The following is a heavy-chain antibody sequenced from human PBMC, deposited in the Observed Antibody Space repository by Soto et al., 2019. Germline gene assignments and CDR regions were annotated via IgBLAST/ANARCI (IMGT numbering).Heavy chain of an antibody. Sequence: SVKVSCKASGFTFSSSAIQWVRQARGQPLEWIGWIVVASGKTDYTHNLQTRVTISADKSISTAYLQWSSLEASDTAMYYCARPTYCSSTHCSPFDYWGQGTLVTVSS. CDR1: GFTFSSSA. V-gene: IGHV1-58*02. D-gene: IGHD2-2*01. CDR2: IVVASGKT. J-gene: IGHJ4*02. CDR3: ARPTYCSSTHCSPFDY.